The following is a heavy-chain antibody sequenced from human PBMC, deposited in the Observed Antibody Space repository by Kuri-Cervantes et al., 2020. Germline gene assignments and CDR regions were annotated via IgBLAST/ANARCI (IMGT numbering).Heavy chain of an antibody. CDR3: ARDFLRVSGSY. V-gene: IGHV4-34*01. J-gene: IGHJ4*02. D-gene: IGHD1-26*01. CDR2: INHSGST. CDR1: GFTVSSNY. Sequence: ESLKISCAASGFTVSSNYMSWVRQPPGKGLEWIGEINHSGSTNYNPSLKSRVTISVDTSKNQFSLKLSSVTAADTAVYYCARDFLRVSGSYWGQGTLVTVSS.